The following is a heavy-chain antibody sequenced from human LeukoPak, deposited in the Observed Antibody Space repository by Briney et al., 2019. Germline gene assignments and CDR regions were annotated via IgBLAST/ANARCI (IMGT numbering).Heavy chain of an antibody. CDR1: GFSFSSYE. D-gene: IGHD4-17*01. Sequence: PGGSLRLSCAASGFSFSSYEMNWVRQAPGKGLEWVAVIAYDGSNKYYADSVKGRFTISRDNSKNTLYLQMNSLRAEDTAVYYCAKNYGDYSYYYYYMDVWGKGTTVTVSS. J-gene: IGHJ6*03. CDR3: AKNYGDYSYYYYYMDV. CDR2: IAYDGSNK. V-gene: IGHV3-30*18.